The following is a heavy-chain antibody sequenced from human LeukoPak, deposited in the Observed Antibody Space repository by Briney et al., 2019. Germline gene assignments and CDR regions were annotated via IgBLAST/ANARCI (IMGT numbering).Heavy chain of an antibody. CDR2: ISSSSSYI. J-gene: IGHJ6*03. V-gene: IGHV3-21*01. Sequence: GGSLRLSCAASGFTFSSYSMNWFRQAPGKGLEWVSSISSSSSYIYYADSVKGRFTISRDKAKNSLYLQMKSLRAEDTAVYYCARDRNYYYYMDVWGKGTTVTVSS. CDR3: ARDRNYYYYMDV. CDR1: GFTFSSYS.